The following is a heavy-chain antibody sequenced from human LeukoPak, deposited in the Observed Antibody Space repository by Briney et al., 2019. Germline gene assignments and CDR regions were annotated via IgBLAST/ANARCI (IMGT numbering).Heavy chain of an antibody. Sequence: PGGSLRLSCSASGFTFSSYAMHWVRQAPGKGLEYVSAISSNGGSTYYADSVKGRFTISRDNSKNTLYLQMSSLRAEDTAVYYCVKPQPGGGFDYWDQGTLVTVSS. CDR3: VKPQPGGGFDY. V-gene: IGHV3-64D*09. D-gene: IGHD1-14*01. CDR1: GFTFSSYA. CDR2: ISSNGGST. J-gene: IGHJ4*02.